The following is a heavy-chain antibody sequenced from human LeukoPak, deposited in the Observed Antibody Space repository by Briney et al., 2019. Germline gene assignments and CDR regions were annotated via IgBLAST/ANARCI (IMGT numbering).Heavy chain of an antibody. CDR1: GYSFTSYW. CDR3: ARRRLGELSPTSFDY. Sequence: GESLRISCKGSGYSFTSYWIGWVRQMPGKGLEWMGIIYPGDSDTRYSPSFQGQVTISADKSISTAYLQWSSLKASDTAMYYCARRRLGELSPTSFDYWGQGTLVTVSS. D-gene: IGHD3-16*02. CDR2: IYPGDSDT. J-gene: IGHJ4*02. V-gene: IGHV5-51*01.